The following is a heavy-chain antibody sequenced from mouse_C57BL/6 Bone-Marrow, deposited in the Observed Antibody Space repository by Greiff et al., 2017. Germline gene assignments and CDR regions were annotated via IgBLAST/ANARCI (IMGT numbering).Heavy chain of an antibody. D-gene: IGHD1-1*01. V-gene: IGHV1-18*01. Sequence: EVQLQQSGPELVKPGASVKIPCKASGYTFTDYNMDWVKQSHGKSLEWIGDINPNNGGTIYNQKFKGKATLTVDKSSSTAYMELRSLTSEDTAVYYCARDDYGSSSCDYWGQGTTLTVSS. CDR3: ARDDYGSSSCDY. J-gene: IGHJ2*01. CDR1: GYTFTDYN. CDR2: INPNNGGT.